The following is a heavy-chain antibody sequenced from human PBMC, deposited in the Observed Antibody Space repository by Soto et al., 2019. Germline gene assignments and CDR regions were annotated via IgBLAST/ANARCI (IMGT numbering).Heavy chain of an antibody. CDR1: GGTFSSYA. V-gene: IGHV1-69*01. J-gene: IGHJ3*02. CDR3: ARGHDYGDYVYAFDI. Sequence: QVQLVQSGAEVKKPGSSVKVSCKASGGTFSSYAITWVRQAPGQGLEWMGGIIPIFGTANYAQKFQGRVTITADEPTSAAYMELSSLRSEDTAVYCCARGHDYGDYVYAFDIWGQGTMVTVSS. D-gene: IGHD4-17*01. CDR2: IIPIFGTA.